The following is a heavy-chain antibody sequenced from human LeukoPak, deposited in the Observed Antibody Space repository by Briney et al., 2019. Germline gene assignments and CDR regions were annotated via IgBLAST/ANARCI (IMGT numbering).Heavy chain of an antibody. D-gene: IGHD3-10*01. J-gene: IGHJ5*02. CDR2: ISYTGNT. V-gene: IGHV4-59*01. CDR1: GGSISPYL. CDR3: ARDDYRGVTNFDP. Sequence: SETLSLTCTVSGGSISPYLWSWIRQPPGKGLEWIGYISYTGNTNYNPSLKSRVTISVDTSKNQSSLQLTSVTAADTAVYYCARDDYRGVTNFDPWGQGTLVTVSS.